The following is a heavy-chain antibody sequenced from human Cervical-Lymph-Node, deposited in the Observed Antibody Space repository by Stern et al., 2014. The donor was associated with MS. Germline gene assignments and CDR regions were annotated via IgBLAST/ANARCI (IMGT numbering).Heavy chain of an antibody. D-gene: IGHD5-24*01. CDR1: GFTFSSYG. CDR2: AWHDGSTA. CDR3: ARGHIPYSYNYLFDY. V-gene: IGHV3-33*01. J-gene: IGHJ4*02. Sequence: VQLVESGGGVIQPGTSLRLSCEASGFTFSSYGMHWVRQAPGKGLEWMALAWHDGSTANYTNSVKGRCTISRDNSKNTLSLQMNSLTADDTAVYYCARGHIPYSYNYLFDYWGQGTLVTVSS.